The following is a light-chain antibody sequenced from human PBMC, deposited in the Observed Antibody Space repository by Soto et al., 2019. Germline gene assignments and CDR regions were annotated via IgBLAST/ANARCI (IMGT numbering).Light chain of an antibody. CDR3: QQVKSYPRP. V-gene: IGKV1-9*01. J-gene: IGKJ4*01. Sequence: DIQLTQSPSFLYAYVGDRVTITCRASQEISSHLAWYQQKPGKAPKLLIYAASTLQSGVPSGFGGSGSGTEFTLTSTSLQPEDFATYYCQQVKSYPRPFGGGAKVEIK. CDR2: AAS. CDR1: QEISSH.